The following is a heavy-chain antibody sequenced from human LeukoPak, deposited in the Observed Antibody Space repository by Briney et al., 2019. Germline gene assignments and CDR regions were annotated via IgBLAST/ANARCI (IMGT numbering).Heavy chain of an antibody. CDR1: GGSISRSTYY. J-gene: IGHJ4*02. CDR3: ASIAAAGNE. CDR2: IYYSGST. D-gene: IGHD6-13*01. V-gene: IGHV4-39*01. Sequence: LETLSLTCTVSGGSISRSTYYWGWIRQPPGQGLEWIGSIYYSGSTYYNPSLKSRVTISVDTSMNQFSLKLSSVTAADTAVYYCASIAAAGNEWGQGTLVTVSS.